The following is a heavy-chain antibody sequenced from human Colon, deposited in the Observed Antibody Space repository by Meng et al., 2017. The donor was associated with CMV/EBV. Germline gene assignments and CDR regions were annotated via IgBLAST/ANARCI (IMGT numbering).Heavy chain of an antibody. J-gene: IGHJ4*02. V-gene: IGHV4-59*12. CDR1: GGSIANYY. CDR2: IYNSGT. CDR3: ARTLELRLDY. Sequence: GSLRLSCTVSGGSIANYYWSWIRQSPGKGLEWIGYIYNSGTRYNPSLKSRVTISVDTSKNQFSLKLSSVTAADTAVYYCARTLELRLDYWGQGTLVTVSS. D-gene: IGHD1-7*01.